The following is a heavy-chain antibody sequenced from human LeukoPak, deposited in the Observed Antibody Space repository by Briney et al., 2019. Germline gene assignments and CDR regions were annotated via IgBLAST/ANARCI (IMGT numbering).Heavy chain of an antibody. CDR2: ISSSSSNI. J-gene: IGHJ4*02. Sequence: GGSLRLSWAASGFTFSSYSMNWGRQAPGKGLEWVSSISSSSSNIYYADSVKGRFTISRDNAKNSLYLQMNSLRAEDTAVYYCARDAVTAIRPYFDYWGQGTLVTVSS. D-gene: IGHD2-21*02. CDR3: ARDAVTAIRPYFDY. V-gene: IGHV3-21*01. CDR1: GFTFSSYS.